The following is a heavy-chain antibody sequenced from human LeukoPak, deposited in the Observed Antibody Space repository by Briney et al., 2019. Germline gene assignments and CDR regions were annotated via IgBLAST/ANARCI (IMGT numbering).Heavy chain of an antibody. CDR1: GGSISSGSYY. Sequence: PSETLSLTCTVSGGSISSGSYYWSWIRQPAGKGLEWIGRIYTSGSTNYNPSLKSRVTISVDTSKNQFSLKLSSVTAADTAVYYCARESISSSWYGFDYWGQGTLVTVSS. J-gene: IGHJ4*02. CDR3: ARESISSSWYGFDY. CDR2: IYTSGST. V-gene: IGHV4-61*02. D-gene: IGHD6-13*01.